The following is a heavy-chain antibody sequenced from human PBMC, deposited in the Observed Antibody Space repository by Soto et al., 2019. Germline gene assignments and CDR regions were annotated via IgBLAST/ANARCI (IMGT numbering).Heavy chain of an antibody. CDR1: GFTFSSYG. CDR2: ISYDGSNK. CDR3: AKDSVTDYGALDY. D-gene: IGHD4-17*01. V-gene: IGHV3-30*18. Sequence: QVQLVESGGGVVQPGRSLRLSCAASGFTFSSYGMHWVRQAPGKGLEWVAVISYDGSNKYYADSVKGRFTISRDNYKNMLYQQMNILRAEDTAVYYCAKDSVTDYGALDYWGQGTLVTVSS. J-gene: IGHJ4*02.